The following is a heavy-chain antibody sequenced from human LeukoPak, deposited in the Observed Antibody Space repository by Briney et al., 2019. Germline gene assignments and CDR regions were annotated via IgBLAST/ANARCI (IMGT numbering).Heavy chain of an antibody. D-gene: IGHD3-16*02. J-gene: IGHJ4*02. Sequence: GASVKVSCKASGYSFTTYAMNWLRQAPGQGLEWMGWINPNTGNPTYAPGFTGRFVSSLDTSVSTAYLQISGLKADDTAVYYCARAYQPLGGLSLPDYWGQGTLVSVSS. CDR3: ARAYQPLGGLSLPDY. CDR1: GYSFTTYA. CDR2: INPNTGNP. V-gene: IGHV7-4-1*02.